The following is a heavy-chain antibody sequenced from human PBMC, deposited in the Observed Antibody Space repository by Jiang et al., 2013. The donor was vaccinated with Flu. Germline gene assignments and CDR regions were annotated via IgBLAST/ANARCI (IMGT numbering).Heavy chain of an antibody. J-gene: IGHJ4*02. Sequence: VQLVESGAEVKKPGSSVKVSCKASGGTFSSYAISWVRQAPGQGLEWMGGIIPIFGTANYAQKFQGRVTITADESTSTAYMELSSLRSEDTAVYYCAASMLVGYYDSSGYFDYWGQGTLVTVSS. D-gene: IGHD3-22*01. CDR3: AASMLVGYYDSSGYFDY. V-gene: IGHV1-69*01. CDR2: IIPIFGTA. CDR1: GGTFSSYA.